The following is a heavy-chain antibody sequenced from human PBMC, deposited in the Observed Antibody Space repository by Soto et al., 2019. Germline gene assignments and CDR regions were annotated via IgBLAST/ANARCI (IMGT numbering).Heavy chain of an antibody. V-gene: IGHV3-23*01. J-gene: IGHJ5*02. CDR3: ATCGAVMMTSGGWCNWFDP. CDR1: GFSFSSFA. CDR2: IRGTAT. Sequence: EVQLLESGGTLVQPGESLRLSCEVSGFSFSSFAMNWVRQAPGEGLEWVSSIRGTATSYADSVKGRFTISRDNSKNTMDHLMINLMGGDTAVYYCATCGAVMMTSGGWCNWFDPWGQGTLVIVSS. D-gene: IGHD3-16*01.